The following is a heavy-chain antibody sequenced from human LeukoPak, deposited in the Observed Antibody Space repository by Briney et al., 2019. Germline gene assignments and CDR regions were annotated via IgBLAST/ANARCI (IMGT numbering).Heavy chain of an antibody. J-gene: IGHJ5*02. CDR1: GFTFSSYG. Sequence: PGGSLRLSCAASGFTFSSYGMHWVRQAPGKGLEWVAFIRYDGSNKYYADSVKGRFTISRDNSKNTLYLQMNSLRAEDTAVYYCAKPPIDDTYYDFWSGPPRGWFDPWGQGTLVTVSS. CDR2: IRYDGSNK. V-gene: IGHV3-30*02. D-gene: IGHD3-3*01. CDR3: AKPPIDDTYYDFWSGPPRGWFDP.